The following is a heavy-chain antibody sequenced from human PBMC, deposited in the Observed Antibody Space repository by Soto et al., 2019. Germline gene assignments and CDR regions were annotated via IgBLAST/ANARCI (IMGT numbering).Heavy chain of an antibody. CDR2: MNPNSGNT. V-gene: IGHV1-8*01. D-gene: IGHD3-3*01. J-gene: IGHJ5*02. CDR1: GYTFTSYD. Sequence: ASVKVSCKASGYTFTSYDINWVRQATGQGLEWMGWMNPNSGNTGYAQKFQGRVTMTRNTSISTAYMELSSLRSEDTAVYYCARAMTSGFVDYDFWSGYKGVRFDPWGQGTLVTVSS. CDR3: ARAMTSGFVDYDFWSGYKGVRFDP.